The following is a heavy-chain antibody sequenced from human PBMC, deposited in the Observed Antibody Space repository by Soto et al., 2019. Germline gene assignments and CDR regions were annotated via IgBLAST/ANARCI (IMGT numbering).Heavy chain of an antibody. CDR3: VREGRGSFDF. Sequence: LSLSCAASGFIFTNYAMNWVRQALGKGLEWVSVIGGRGNSAYYADSVQGRFTISRDNSKNTLSLQMSSLTADDTAIYYCVREGRGSFDFWGRGTMVTVSS. CDR1: GFIFTNYA. V-gene: IGHV3-23*01. J-gene: IGHJ3*01. CDR2: IGGRGNSA. D-gene: IGHD5-12*01.